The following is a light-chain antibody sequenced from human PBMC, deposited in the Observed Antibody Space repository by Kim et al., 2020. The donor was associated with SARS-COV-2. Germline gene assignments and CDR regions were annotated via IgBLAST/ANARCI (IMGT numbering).Light chain of an antibody. Sequence: GQSVNISCTGTSSCVGGYNSVSWYQQHPGKAPKLMIYDVSKRPSGVPDRFSGSKSGNTASLTISGLQAEDEADYYCCSYAGSYTVVFGGGTKLTVL. CDR2: DVS. J-gene: IGLJ2*01. V-gene: IGLV2-11*01. CDR1: SSCVGGYNS. CDR3: CSYAGSYTVV.